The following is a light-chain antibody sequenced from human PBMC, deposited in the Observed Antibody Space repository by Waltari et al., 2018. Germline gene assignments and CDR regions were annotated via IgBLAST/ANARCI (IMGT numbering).Light chain of an antibody. V-gene: IGKV1-5*03. CDR1: QTISSW. J-gene: IGKJ5*01. Sequence: DIQMTQSPSTLSASVGDRVTITCRASQTISSWLAWYQQQPGKAPRLLIYRASTLESGVPSRFSGSGSVTEFTLTISSLQPDDFATYYCQQYNSYSITFGQGTRLEIK. CDR2: RAS. CDR3: QQYNSYSIT.